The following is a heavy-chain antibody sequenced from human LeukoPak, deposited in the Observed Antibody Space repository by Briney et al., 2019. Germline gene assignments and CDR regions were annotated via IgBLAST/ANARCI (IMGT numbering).Heavy chain of an antibody. Sequence: GGSLRLSCAASGFTVSSNYMSWVRQAPGKELEWVSVIYSGGSTYYADSVKGRFTISRDNSKNTLYLQMNSLRAEDTGVYYCARDSRVTRRLYWGQGTLVTVSS. CDR1: GFTVSSNY. J-gene: IGHJ4*02. CDR2: IYSGGST. CDR3: ARDSRVTRRLY. V-gene: IGHV3-66*01. D-gene: IGHD4-23*01.